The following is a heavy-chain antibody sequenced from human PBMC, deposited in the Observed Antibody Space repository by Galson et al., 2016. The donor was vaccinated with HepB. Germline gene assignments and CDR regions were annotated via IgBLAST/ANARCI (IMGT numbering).Heavy chain of an antibody. Sequence: SVKVSCKASGYTFTSYAMNWVRQAPGQGLEWMGWINTNTGNLTYAQGFTGRFVFSLDTSVSTAYLQISSLKAEDTAVYYCAREGHYYDSSGYYPYWGQGTLVTVSS. CDR1: GYTFTSYA. D-gene: IGHD3-22*01. J-gene: IGHJ4*02. CDR3: AREGHYYDSSGYYPY. V-gene: IGHV7-4-1*02. CDR2: INTNTGNL.